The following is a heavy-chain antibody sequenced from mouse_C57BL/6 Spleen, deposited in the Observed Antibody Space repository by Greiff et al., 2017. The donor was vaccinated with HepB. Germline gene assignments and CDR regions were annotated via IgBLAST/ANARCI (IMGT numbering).Heavy chain of an antibody. J-gene: IGHJ2*01. D-gene: IGHD1-1*01. Sequence: VQLQQPGAELVMPGASVKLSCKASGYTFTSYWMHWVKQRPGQGLEWIGMIHPNSGSTNYNEKFKSKATLTVDKSSSTAYMQLSSLTSEDSAVYYCARSSTVVEIDDWGQGTTLTVSS. V-gene: IGHV1-64*01. CDR3: ARSSTVVEIDD. CDR2: IHPNSGST. CDR1: GYTFTSYW.